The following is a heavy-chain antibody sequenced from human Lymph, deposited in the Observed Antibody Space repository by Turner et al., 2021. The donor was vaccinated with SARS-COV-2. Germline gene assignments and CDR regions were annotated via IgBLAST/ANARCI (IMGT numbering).Heavy chain of an antibody. D-gene: IGHD2-2*01. J-gene: IGHJ4*02. V-gene: IGHV1-46*01. CDR1: GYTFSSNY. CDR3: ARDFHFIPSSNSCDY. CDR2: INPSGGST. Sequence: QVQLVQSGAEVNKPGASVTVSFKASGYTFSSNYMHWVRQAPGQGLEWMGIINPSGGSTSYAQKFQGRVTMTGDTSTSTVYMELSSLRSEDTAVYYCARDFHFIPSSNSCDYWGQGTLVTVSS.